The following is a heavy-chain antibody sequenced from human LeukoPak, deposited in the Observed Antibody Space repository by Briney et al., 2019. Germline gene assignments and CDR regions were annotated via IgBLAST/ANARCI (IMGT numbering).Heavy chain of an antibody. J-gene: IGHJ6*03. D-gene: IGHD5-18*01. CDR1: GYSISSGYY. Sequence: SGTLSLTCTVSGYSISSGYYWGWIRQPPGEGLEWIGSIYHSGSTYYNPSLKSRVTISVDTSKNQFSLKLRSVTAADTAVYYCARVERGYSYGSGIYYYMDVWGKGTTVTVSS. CDR3: ARVERGYSYGSGIYYYMDV. CDR2: IYHSGST. V-gene: IGHV4-38-2*02.